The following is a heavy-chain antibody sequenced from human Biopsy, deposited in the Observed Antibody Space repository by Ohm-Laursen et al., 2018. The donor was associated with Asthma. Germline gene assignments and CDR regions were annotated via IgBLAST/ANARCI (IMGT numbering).Heavy chain of an antibody. V-gene: IGHV3-23*01. CDR1: GFTFSTHH. CDR2: INGGGDRT. J-gene: IGHJ4*02. D-gene: IGHD3-10*01. Sequence: SLRLSCSASGFTFSTHHLSWVRQAPGKGLEWVSSINGGGDRTWYADSVKGRFTISRDDSKHTMYLHMNSLRGDDTAIYYCAKDERLYYGSDSKYMQPVPLGDWGQGTLVIVSA. CDR3: AKDERLYYGSDSKYMQPVPLGD.